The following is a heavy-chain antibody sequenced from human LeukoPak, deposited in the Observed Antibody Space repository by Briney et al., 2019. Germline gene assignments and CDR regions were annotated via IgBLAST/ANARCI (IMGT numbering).Heavy chain of an antibody. CDR3: ARGGYSYGTDY. CDR1: GGSISSGGYY. J-gene: IGHJ4*02. D-gene: IGHD5-18*01. Sequence: PSQTLSLTCTVSGGSISSGGYYWSWIRQPPGKGLEWIGYIYHSGSTYYNPSLKSRVAISVDRSKNQFSLKLSSVTAADTAVYYCARGGYSYGTDYWGQGTLVTVSS. V-gene: IGHV4-30-2*01. CDR2: IYHSGST.